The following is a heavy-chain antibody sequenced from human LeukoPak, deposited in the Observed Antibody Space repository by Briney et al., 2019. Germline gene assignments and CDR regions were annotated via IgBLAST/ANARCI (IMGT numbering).Heavy chain of an antibody. CDR2: IYHNGGA. CDR3: ARDPRWLTPDCTSTSCYENYFDP. D-gene: IGHD2-2*01. V-gene: IGHV4-38-2*02. Sequence: SVALSLASAVPGYSIHYGYQWAWVRQSPGGGLGWVGSIYHNGGAHYNPSLRSRAVISVDTSNNQFSLRLSSVTVADTAVYYCARDPRWLTPDCTSTSCYENYFDPWGRGTLVTVSS. CDR1: GYSIHYGYQ. J-gene: IGHJ5*02.